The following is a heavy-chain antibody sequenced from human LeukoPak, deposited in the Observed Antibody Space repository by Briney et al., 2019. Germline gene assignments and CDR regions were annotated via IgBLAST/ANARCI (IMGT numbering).Heavy chain of an antibody. J-gene: IGHJ4*02. CDR1: GFTFSSYA. Sequence: GGSLRLSCAASGFTFSSYAMSWVRQAPEKGLEWVSVISGSGGRTSYADSVKGRFTVSRDNVKNSLYLQMNSLRAEDTAVYYCARGGGIAASGTPHWGQGTLVTVSS. D-gene: IGHD6-13*01. V-gene: IGHV3-23*01. CDR3: ARGGGIAASGTPH. CDR2: ISGSGGRT.